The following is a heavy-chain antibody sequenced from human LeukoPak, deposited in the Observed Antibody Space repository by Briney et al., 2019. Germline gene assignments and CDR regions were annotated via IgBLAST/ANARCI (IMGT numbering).Heavy chain of an antibody. J-gene: IGHJ4*02. CDR2: INWNGGST. CDR3: ARDTGTGLDY. Sequence: PGGSLRLSCAASGFTFDDYGMSWVRHAPGKGLEWVTGINWNGGSTGYADSVKGRLTISRDNAKNSLYLQMNSLRAEDTASYYCARDTGTGLDYWGQGTLVTVSS. V-gene: IGHV3-20*04. D-gene: IGHD1-1*01. CDR1: GFTFDDYG.